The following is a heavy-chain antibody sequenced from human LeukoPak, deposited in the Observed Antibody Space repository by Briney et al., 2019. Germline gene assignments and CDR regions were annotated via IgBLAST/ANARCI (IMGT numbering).Heavy chain of an antibody. CDR2: ISWNSGSI. CDR1: GFTFDDYA. Sequence: GRSLRLSCAASGFTFDDYAMHWVRQAPGKGLEWVSGISWNSGSIGYADSVKGRFTISRDNAKNSLYLQMDSLRAEDTAVYYCARIKRIVGATTWYYGMDVWGQGTTVTVSS. J-gene: IGHJ6*02. V-gene: IGHV3-9*01. CDR3: ARIKRIVGATTWYYGMDV. D-gene: IGHD1-26*01.